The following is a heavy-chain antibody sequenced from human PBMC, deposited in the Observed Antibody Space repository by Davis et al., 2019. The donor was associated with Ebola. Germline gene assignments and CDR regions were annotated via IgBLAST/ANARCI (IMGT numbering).Heavy chain of an antibody. CDR2: FDPEDGET. D-gene: IGHD6-13*01. J-gene: IGHJ6*02. CDR1: GYTLTELS. V-gene: IGHV1-24*01. Sequence: ASVKVSCKVSGYTLTELSMHWVRQAPGKGLEWMGGFDPEDGETIYAQKFQGRVTMTEDTSTDTAYMELSSLRSEDTAVYYCARGRYSSSWSRTYYYYGMDVWGQGTTVTVSS. CDR3: ARGRYSSSWSRTYYYYGMDV.